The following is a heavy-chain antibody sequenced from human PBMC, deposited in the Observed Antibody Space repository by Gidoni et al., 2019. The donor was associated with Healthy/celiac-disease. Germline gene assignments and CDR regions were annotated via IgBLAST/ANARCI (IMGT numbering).Heavy chain of an antibody. CDR2: IITIVGTA. CDR1: GGPFISYA. Sequence: QVQLVQSGAEVKKPGSSVKVSCTASGGPFISYAISWMRKAPEQSLEWMVGIITIVGTATYEQKFKGRVTITAEESTRTAYMELSSLRSEDTAVYYCASVPLDTAMVTGYYYYGMDVWGQGTTVTVSS. J-gene: IGHJ6*02. V-gene: IGHV1-69*01. CDR3: ASVPLDTAMVTGYYYYGMDV. D-gene: IGHD5-18*01.